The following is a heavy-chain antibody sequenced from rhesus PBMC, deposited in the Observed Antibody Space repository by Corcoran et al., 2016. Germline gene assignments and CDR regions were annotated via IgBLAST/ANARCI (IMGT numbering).Heavy chain of an antibody. CDR2: IYGISGST. J-gene: IGHJ4*01. V-gene: IGHV4-76*01. D-gene: IGHD6S26*01. Sequence: QVQLQESGPGLVKPSETLSLTCAVSGGSISGGYDWSWIRQPPGKGLEWIGYIYGISGSTSSNPALKKRVTVSKDTSKNQVSLKLSSGTAADTAVYYCARQVGSGWSKRFDYWGQGVLVTVSS. CDR3: ARQVGSGWSKRFDY. CDR1: GGSISGGYD.